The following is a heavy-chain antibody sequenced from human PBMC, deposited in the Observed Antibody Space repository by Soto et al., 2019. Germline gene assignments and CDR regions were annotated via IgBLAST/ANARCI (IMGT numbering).Heavy chain of an antibody. D-gene: IGHD3-10*01. CDR2: ISGSGDST. V-gene: IGHV3-23*01. Sequence: EVQLLESGGDLVQPGGSLSLSCAASGFTFTNYAMSWVRQAPGRGLEWVSGISGSGDSTYYADSVKGRFSISRDNSQEVLYLQMNRLRVEDTAVYYCAKEGMVRGVMIDYWGQGTLVTVSS. CDR1: GFTFTNYA. CDR3: AKEGMVRGVMIDY. J-gene: IGHJ4*02.